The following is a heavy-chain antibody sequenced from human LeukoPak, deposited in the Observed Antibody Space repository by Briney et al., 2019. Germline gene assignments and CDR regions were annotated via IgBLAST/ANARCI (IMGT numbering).Heavy chain of an antibody. J-gene: IGHJ4*02. V-gene: IGHV3-21*01. CDR3: ARDSPETGASLDY. CDR2: ISSSSSYI. D-gene: IGHD7-27*01. CDR1: GFTFSSYS. Sequence: GGSLRLSCAASGFTFSSYSMNWVRQAPGKGLEWVSSISSSSSYIYYADSVKGRFTISRDNAENSLYLQMNSLRAEDTAVYYCARDSPETGASLDYWGQGTLVTVSS.